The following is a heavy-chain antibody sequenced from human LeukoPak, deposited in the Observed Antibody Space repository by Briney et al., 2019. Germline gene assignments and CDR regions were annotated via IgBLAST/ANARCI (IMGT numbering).Heavy chain of an antibody. J-gene: IGHJ4*02. CDR2: INSAGDTT. CDR3: AKIGSIVVPAAVGGHY. D-gene: IGHD2-15*01. Sequence: GGSLRLSCAASGFTFNTYAMSWVRQAPGKGLEWVSTINSAGDTTYYADSVKGRFTISRDNSKNTLFLQMSGLRVEDTAIYYCAKIGSIVVPAAVGGHYWGQGTLVTVSS. CDR1: GFTFNTYA. V-gene: IGHV3-23*01.